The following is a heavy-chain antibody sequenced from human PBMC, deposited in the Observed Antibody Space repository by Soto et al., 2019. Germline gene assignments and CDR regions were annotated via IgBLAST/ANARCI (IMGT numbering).Heavy chain of an antibody. CDR3: ARHRRYASGWYAGFDY. CDR1: VDSISSYY. D-gene: IGHD6-19*01. V-gene: IGHV4-59*01. CDR2: VYYSGST. J-gene: IGHJ4*02. Sequence: SETLSLTCTVSVDSISSYYWSWIRQPPGEGLEWIGFVYYSGSTNYNPSLKSRVTISVDTSTSQISLKLYSVTAADTAVYYCARHRRYASGWYAGFDYWGQGVLVPVSS.